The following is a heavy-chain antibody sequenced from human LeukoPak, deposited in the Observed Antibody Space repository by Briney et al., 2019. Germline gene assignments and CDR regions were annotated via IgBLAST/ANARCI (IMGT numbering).Heavy chain of an antibody. V-gene: IGHV3-23*01. D-gene: IGHD3-22*01. J-gene: IGHJ4*02. Sequence: PGGSLRLSCAASGFTFSSYAMSWVRQAPGKGLEWVSAISGSGGSTYYADSVKGRFTISRDNSKSTLYLQMNSLRAEDTAVYYCAKGAGYYDSSGYYFDYWGQGTLVTVSS. CDR1: GFTFSSYA. CDR3: AKGAGYYDSSGYYFDY. CDR2: ISGSGGST.